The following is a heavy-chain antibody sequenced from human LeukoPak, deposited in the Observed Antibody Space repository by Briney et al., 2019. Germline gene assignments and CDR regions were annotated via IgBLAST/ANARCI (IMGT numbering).Heavy chain of an antibody. V-gene: IGHV1-2*02. D-gene: IGHD6-19*01. CDR2: INPNSGGT. J-gene: IGHJ4*02. CDR3: ASDRDIAVAGIDY. CDR1: GYTFTGYY. Sequence: ASVKVSCKASGYTFTGYYMHWVRQAPGQGLEWMGWINPNSGGTNYAQKFQGRVTMTRDTSISTAYMELSRLRSDDTAVYYCASDRDIAVAGIDYWGQGTLVTVSS.